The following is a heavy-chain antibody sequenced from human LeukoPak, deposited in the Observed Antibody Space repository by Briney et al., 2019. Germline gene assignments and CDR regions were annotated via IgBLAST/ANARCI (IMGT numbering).Heavy chain of an antibody. CDR2: IIPILGIA. CDR3: ASGPLGYYGMDV. V-gene: IGHV1-69*04. J-gene: IGHJ6*02. Sequence: SVKVSCKASGGTFSSYAISWVRQAPGQGLEWMGRIIPILGIANYAQKFQGRVTITADKSTSTAYMELSSLRSEDTAVYYCASGPLGYYGMDVWGQGTTVTVSS. CDR1: GGTFSSYA.